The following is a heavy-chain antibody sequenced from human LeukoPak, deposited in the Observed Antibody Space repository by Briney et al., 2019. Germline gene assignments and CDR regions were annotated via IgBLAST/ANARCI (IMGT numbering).Heavy chain of an antibody. D-gene: IGHD1-1*01. Sequence: SETLSLTCTVSGDSISGYYWTWIRQPPGKGLEWIGFNYYSGSTNYNSSLKSRVTISVDTSKNHFSLKLSCVTATDTAIYYCARGNWPPAFDIWGQGTLVTVSS. J-gene: IGHJ3*02. CDR1: GDSISGYY. V-gene: IGHV4-59*01. CDR2: NYYSGST. CDR3: ARGNWPPAFDI.